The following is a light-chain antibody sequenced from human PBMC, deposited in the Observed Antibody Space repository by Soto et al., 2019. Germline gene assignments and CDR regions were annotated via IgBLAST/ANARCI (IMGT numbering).Light chain of an antibody. CDR3: EQYHNAPGT. V-gene: IGKV1-5*01. Sequence: LCTSGGDFGSMCWRASQSIRTWLALYQHKPGKAPKFLIYDASTVESGVPSRFSVSGSGTEFTLTISYLHPYDFATYYCEQYHNAPGTFCQGTKVDIK. J-gene: IGKJ1*01. CDR1: QSIRTW. CDR2: DAS.